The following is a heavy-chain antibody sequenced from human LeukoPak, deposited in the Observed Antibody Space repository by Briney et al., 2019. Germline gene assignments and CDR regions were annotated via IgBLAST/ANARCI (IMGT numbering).Heavy chain of an antibody. Sequence: AGGSLRLSCAASGFTVSSNYMSWVRQAPGKGLEWVSIIYSGGSTFYADSVKGRFTISRDNSKNTLYLQMNSLRAEDTAVYYCARGGSYLSAFDIRGQGTMVTVPS. CDR3: ARGGSYLSAFDI. CDR1: GFTVSSNY. CDR2: IYSGGST. D-gene: IGHD1-26*01. V-gene: IGHV3-53*01. J-gene: IGHJ3*02.